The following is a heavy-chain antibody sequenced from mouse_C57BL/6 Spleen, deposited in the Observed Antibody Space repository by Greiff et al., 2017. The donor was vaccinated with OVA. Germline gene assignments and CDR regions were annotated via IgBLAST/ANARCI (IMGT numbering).Heavy chain of an antibody. CDR3: ARRDYGSSHYFDY. Sequence: VKLQQPGAELVKPGASVKLSCKASGYTFTSYWMQWVKQRPGQGLEWIGEIDPPDSYTNYNQKFKGKATLTVDTSSSTAYMQLSSLTSEDSAVYYCARRDYGSSHYFDYWGQGTTLTVSS. V-gene: IGHV1-50*01. CDR2: IDPPDSYT. CDR1: GYTFTSYW. J-gene: IGHJ2*01. D-gene: IGHD1-1*01.